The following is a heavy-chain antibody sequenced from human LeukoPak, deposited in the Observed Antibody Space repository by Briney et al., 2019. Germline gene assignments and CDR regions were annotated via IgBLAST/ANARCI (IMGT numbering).Heavy chain of an antibody. J-gene: IGHJ5*02. D-gene: IGHD4/OR15-4a*01. CDR2: VYYSGST. CDR3: ARRDYAAWFDP. CDR1: GDSITSGAFY. V-gene: IGHV4-39*01. Sequence: PSETLSLTCNVSGDSITSGAFYWAWIRQSPGKGPEWIGNVYYSGSTQYNPSLRGRVSISMDKTKNQFSPNLNSVSVTDTAIYYCARRDYAAWFDPWGQGTLVTVSS.